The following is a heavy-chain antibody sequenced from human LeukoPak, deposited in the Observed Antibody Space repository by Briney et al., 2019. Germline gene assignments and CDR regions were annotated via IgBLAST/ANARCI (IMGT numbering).Heavy chain of an antibody. CDR3: TRHAPVPVIGHGMGV. CDR1: GGSIIHYS. D-gene: IGHD3-10*01. V-gene: IGHV4-59*08. CDR2: VYYTGIT. J-gene: IGHJ6*02. Sequence: SETLSLTCSVSGGSIIHYSWSWIRQPPGKGLEWIEYVYYTGITNYSPSLTSRVSMSVDTSKNQFSLKLTSVTAADTAVYYCTRHAPVPVIGHGMGVWGQGTTVTVSS.